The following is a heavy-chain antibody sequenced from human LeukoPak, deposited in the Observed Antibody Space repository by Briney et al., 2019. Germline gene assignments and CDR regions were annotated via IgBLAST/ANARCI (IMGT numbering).Heavy chain of an antibody. D-gene: IGHD3-22*01. CDR1: GGSISSGSYF. J-gene: IGHJ4*02. CDR2: IYSSGST. CDR3: ARGEQGVLPITMIVVGRN. V-gene: IGHV4-61*02. Sequence: SETLSLTCTVSGGSISSGSYFWSWIRQPAGKGLEWIGRIYSSGSTNYNPSLKSRFTISVDTPKNQFSLKLSSVTAADTAVYYCARGEQGVLPITMIVVGRNWRQGTLVTVSS.